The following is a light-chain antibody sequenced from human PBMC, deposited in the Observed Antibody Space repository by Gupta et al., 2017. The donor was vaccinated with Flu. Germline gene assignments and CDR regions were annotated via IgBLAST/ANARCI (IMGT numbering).Light chain of an antibody. CDR3: QHRTNWPLT. CDR1: QGISSY. Sequence: DIVLTQSPVPLSLSSGERATLSCRASQGISSYLAWYQQKPGQAPRLLIYDASNRATGTPATFSASGSGTDFTLTISSLEPEDFAVYYCQHRTNWPLTFGGGSKVEVK. J-gene: IGKJ4*01. CDR2: DAS. V-gene: IGKV3-11*01.